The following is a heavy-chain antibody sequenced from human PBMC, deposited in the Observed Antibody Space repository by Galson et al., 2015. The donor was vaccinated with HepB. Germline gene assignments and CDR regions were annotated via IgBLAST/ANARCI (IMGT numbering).Heavy chain of an antibody. CDR1: GFTFSSYA. CDR2: ISYDGSNK. V-gene: IGHV3-30-3*01. J-gene: IGHJ4*02. Sequence: SLRLSCAASGFTFSSYAMHWVRQAPGKGLEWVAVISYDGSNKYYADSVKGRFTISRDNSKNTLYLQMNSLRAEDTAVYYCARDLEVPAAISFYFDYWGQGTLVTVSS. CDR3: ARDLEVPAAISFYFDY. D-gene: IGHD2-2*02.